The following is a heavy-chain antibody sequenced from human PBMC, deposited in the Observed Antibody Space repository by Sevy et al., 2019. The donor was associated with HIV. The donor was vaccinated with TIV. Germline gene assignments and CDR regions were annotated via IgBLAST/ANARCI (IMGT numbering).Heavy chain of an antibody. V-gene: IGHV4-39*01. Sequence: SETLSLTCTVSGGSISSSSYYWGWIRQPPGKGLEWIGSIYYSGSTYYNPSLKSRVTISVNTSKNQFSLKLSSVTAADTAVYYCARLLGYSSSCYLTRYFDYWGQGTLVTVSS. J-gene: IGHJ4*02. CDR1: GGSISSSSYY. CDR2: IYYSGST. D-gene: IGHD6-13*01. CDR3: ARLLGYSSSCYLTRYFDY.